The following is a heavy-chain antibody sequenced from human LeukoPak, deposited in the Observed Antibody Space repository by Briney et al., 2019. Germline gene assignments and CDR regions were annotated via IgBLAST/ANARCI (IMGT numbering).Heavy chain of an antibody. CDR2: IIPILGIA. V-gene: IGHV1-69*04. Sequence: ASVKVSCKASGGTFSSYAISWVRQAPGQGLEWMGRIIPILGIANYAQKFQGRVTITADKSTSTAYMELSSLRSEDTAVYYCARHTYYYDSSGYYYDWFDPWGQGTLVTVSS. CDR1: GGTFSSYA. D-gene: IGHD3-22*01. CDR3: ARHTYYYDSSGYYYDWFDP. J-gene: IGHJ5*02.